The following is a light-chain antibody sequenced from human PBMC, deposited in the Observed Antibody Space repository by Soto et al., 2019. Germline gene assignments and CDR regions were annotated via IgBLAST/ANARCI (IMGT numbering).Light chain of an antibody. J-gene: IGKJ1*01. CDR3: QQYGSSGT. Sequence: EIVLTQSPGTLSLSPGERATLSCRASQSVSINLAWYQQKPGQAPRLLIYGASNSATGIPDRFSGSGSGTDFTLTISRLEPEDFAVYYCQQYGSSGTFGQGTKVDIK. V-gene: IGKV3-20*01. CDR1: QSVSIN. CDR2: GAS.